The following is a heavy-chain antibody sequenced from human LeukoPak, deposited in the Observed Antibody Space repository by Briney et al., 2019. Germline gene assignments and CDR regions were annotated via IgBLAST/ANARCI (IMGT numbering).Heavy chain of an antibody. CDR3: ARGGTVYDSSGYSPRDY. J-gene: IGHJ4*02. CDR2: ISAYNGNT. V-gene: IGHV1-18*04. D-gene: IGHD3-22*01. Sequence: ASVKVSCKASGYTFTGYYMHWVRQAPGQGLEWMGWISAYNGNTNYAQKLQGRVTMTTDTSTSTAYMELRSLRSDDTAVYYCARGGTVYDSSGYSPRDYWGQGTLVTVSS. CDR1: GYTFTGYY.